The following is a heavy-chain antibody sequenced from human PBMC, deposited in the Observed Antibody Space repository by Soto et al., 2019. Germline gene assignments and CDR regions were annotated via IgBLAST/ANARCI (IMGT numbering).Heavy chain of an antibody. CDR1: GYSFTSCW. J-gene: IGHJ6*02. CDR3: AKQAGTGYYFYGVSV. CDR2: IDPSDSYT. V-gene: IGHV5-10-1*01. D-gene: IGHD6-19*01. Sequence: PGESLKISCKGSGYSFTSCWISWVRQMPGKGLEWMGRIDPSDSYTNYSPSFQGHVTISADKSINTAYLQWSNLKASDSAIYYCAKQAGTGYYFYGVSVWGQGTTVTVSS.